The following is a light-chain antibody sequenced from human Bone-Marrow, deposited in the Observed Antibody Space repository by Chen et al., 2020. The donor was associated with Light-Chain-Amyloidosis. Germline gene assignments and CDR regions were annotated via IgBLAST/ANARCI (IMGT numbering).Light chain of an antibody. Sequence: QSVLTQPPSASGTPGQRVTISCSGSSSNIGNNYVYWYQQVPRTAPKLLIYKNNQRPSGVPDRFSGSRSGTSASLAISGLRSEDDADDYCAAWDDSLNGVVFGGGTKLTVL. CDR1: SSNIGNNY. V-gene: IGLV1-47*01. CDR2: KNN. J-gene: IGLJ2*01. CDR3: AAWDDSLNGVV.